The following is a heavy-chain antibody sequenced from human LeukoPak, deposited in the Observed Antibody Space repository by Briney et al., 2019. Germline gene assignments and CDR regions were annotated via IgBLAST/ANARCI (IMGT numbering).Heavy chain of an antibody. CDR3: ARDNYAGANWFDP. V-gene: IGHV1-69*05. J-gene: IGHJ5*02. CDR1: GGTFSSYA. Sequence: ASVKVSCKASGGTFSSYAISWLRQAPGQGLEWRGGIIPIFGTANYAQKFQGGVTITTDESTSTAYMELSSPRSEDTAVYYCARDNYAGANWFDPWGQGTLVTVSS. CDR2: IIPIFGTA. D-gene: IGHD1-7*01.